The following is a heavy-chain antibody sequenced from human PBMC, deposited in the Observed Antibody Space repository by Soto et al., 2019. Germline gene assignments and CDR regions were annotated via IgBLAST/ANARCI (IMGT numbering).Heavy chain of an antibody. D-gene: IGHD5-18*01. CDR2: IYYSGST. J-gene: IGHJ6*02. V-gene: IGHV4-30-4*01. CDR1: GGSISSGDYY. Sequence: QVQLQESGPGLVKPSQTLSLTCTVSGGSISSGDYYWSWIRQPPGKGLEWIGYIYYSGSTYYNPPLMSLVTISVVTSQTQCSLKLSSVTAADTAVYYCARASPVVTDVWAQGTTVTVSS. CDR3: ARASPVVTDV.